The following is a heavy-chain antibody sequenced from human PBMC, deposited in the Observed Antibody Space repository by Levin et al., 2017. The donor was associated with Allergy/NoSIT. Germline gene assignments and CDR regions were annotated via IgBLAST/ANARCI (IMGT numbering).Heavy chain of an antibody. CDR3: ARASPNWNDRHYYYYGMDV. CDR1: GFTFSSYS. Sequence: GGSLRLSCAASGFTFSSYSMNWVRQAPGKGLEWVSYIGDSSNTIYYADSVKGRFTISKDNAKNSLYLQMNSLRAEDTAVYYCARASPNWNDRHYYYYGMDVWGQGTTVTVSS. CDR2: IGDSSNTI. V-gene: IGHV3-48*04. D-gene: IGHD1-1*01. J-gene: IGHJ6*02.